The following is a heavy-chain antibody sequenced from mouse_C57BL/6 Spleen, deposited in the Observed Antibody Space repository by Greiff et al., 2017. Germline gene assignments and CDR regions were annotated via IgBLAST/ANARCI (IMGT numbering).Heavy chain of an antibody. D-gene: IGHD1-1*01. V-gene: IGHV5-6*02. Sequence: EVNLVESGGDLVKPGGSLKLSCAASGFTFSSYGMSWVRQTPDKRLEWVATISSGGSYTYYPDSVKGRFTISRDNAKNTLYLQMSSLKSEDTAMYYCARRYYGSSDWYFDVWGTGTTVTVSS. J-gene: IGHJ1*03. CDR2: ISSGGSYT. CDR3: ARRYYGSSDWYFDV. CDR1: GFTFSSYG.